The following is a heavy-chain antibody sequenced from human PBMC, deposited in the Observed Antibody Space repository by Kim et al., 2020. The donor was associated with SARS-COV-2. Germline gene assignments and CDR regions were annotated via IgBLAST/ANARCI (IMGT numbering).Heavy chain of an antibody. Sequence: GGSLRLSCAASGFTFSSYAMSWVRQAPGKGLEWVSAISGSGGSTYYADSVKGRFTISRDNSKNTLYLQMNSLRAEDTAVYYCAKGRTYYYDSSGWVYYYYGMVVWGQGTTVTVSS. CDR2: ISGSGGST. V-gene: IGHV3-23*01. CDR3: AKGRTYYYDSSGWVYYYYGMVV. CDR1: GFTFSSYA. J-gene: IGHJ6*02. D-gene: IGHD3-22*01.